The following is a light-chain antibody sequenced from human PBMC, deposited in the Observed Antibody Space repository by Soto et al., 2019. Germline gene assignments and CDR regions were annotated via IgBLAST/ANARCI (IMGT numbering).Light chain of an antibody. Sequence: DIQMTQSPSSLSASVGDRVTILCRASQRIDTYLNWFQQKPGQAPKLLIFSASRLQSGVPSRFSGSGSGTYFTLTIRSLQPEDFATYHCQQSYTTPITFGQGTRLEIK. V-gene: IGKV1-39*01. CDR1: QRIDTY. CDR2: SAS. CDR3: QQSYTTPIT. J-gene: IGKJ5*01.